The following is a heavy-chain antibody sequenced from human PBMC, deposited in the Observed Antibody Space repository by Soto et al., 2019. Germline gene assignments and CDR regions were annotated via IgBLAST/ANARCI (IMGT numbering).Heavy chain of an antibody. V-gene: IGHV3-74*01. CDR2: INPDGSRT. CDR3: ARVKLGSYDWFDP. Sequence: EVQLVESGGDLVQPGGSLRLSCAASGFTFSNYWMHWVRQAPGKGLMWVSRINPDGSRTTYADSVKGRFAISRDIAKNTVDLQMHSLRAEDAAVYYCARVKLGSYDWFDPCGQGTLVTVSS. CDR1: GFTFSNYW. J-gene: IGHJ5*02. D-gene: IGHD3-16*01.